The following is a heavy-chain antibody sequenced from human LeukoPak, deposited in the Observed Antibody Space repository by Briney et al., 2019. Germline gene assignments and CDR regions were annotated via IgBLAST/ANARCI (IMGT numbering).Heavy chain of an antibody. CDR1: GFTFSNYA. D-gene: IGHD3-22*01. CDR2: ISYTGGTT. V-gene: IGHV3-23*01. J-gene: IGHJ4*02. Sequence: PGGSLRLSCAASGFTFSNYAMSWFRQAPGQGLEWVSTISYTGGTTYYTDSVRGRFTISRDNSDNNLYLQMYSLRAEDTAVYYCTKPGTSSGYYYPAYFDSWGQGTLVTVSS. CDR3: TKPGTSSGYYYPAYFDS.